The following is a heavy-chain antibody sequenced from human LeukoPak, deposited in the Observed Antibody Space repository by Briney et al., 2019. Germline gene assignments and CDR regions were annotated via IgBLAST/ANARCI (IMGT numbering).Heavy chain of an antibody. D-gene: IGHD3-22*01. J-gene: IGHJ5*02. CDR2: IYHSGST. CDR1: GGSISSGGYY. V-gene: IGHV4-30-2*01. CDR3: ARDLRYDSSLDWFDP. Sequence: PSETLSLTCTVSGGSISSGGYYWSWIRQPPGKGLEWIGYIYHSGSTYYNPSLKSRVTISVDRSKNQFSLKLSSVTAADTAVYYCARDLRYDSSLDWFDPWGQGTLVTVSS.